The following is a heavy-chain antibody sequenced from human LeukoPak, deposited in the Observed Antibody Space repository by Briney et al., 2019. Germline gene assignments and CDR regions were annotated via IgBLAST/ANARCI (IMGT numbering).Heavy chain of an antibody. D-gene: IGHD6-19*01. CDR2: IYPGDSDT. CDR1: GYYFTNYW. CDR3: ARQQHPSGTLAVAGTEYFYYGMDV. J-gene: IGHJ6*02. V-gene: IGHV5-51*01. Sequence: GESLKISCKASGYYFTNYWIGWVRQMPGKGLEWMGIIYPGDSDTRYSPSFQGQVTISADKSISTAYLQWSSLKASDTAMYYCARQQHPSGTLAVAGTEYFYYGMDVWGQGTTVTVSS.